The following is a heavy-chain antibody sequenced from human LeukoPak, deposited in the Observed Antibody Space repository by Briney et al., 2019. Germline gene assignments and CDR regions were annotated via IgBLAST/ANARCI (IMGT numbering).Heavy chain of an antibody. V-gene: IGHV3-33*01. CDR2: IAYDGSRA. Sequence: GVSLTLSCAGSVFTFGGYGMHWFRPTRDRGREWVAVIAYDGSRAFYADSVRGRFTISRDNSKKTMSVQMDDLRAEDTAVYYCTRYNNDHFDYWGQGTLVTVSS. CDR3: TRYNNDHFDY. J-gene: IGHJ4*02. CDR1: VFTFGGYG. D-gene: IGHD1-14*01.